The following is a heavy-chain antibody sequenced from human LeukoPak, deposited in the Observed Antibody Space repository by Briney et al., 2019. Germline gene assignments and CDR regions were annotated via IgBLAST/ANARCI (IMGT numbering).Heavy chain of an antibody. CDR1: GGSISSSSYY. J-gene: IGHJ4*02. CDR3: ARHHIDSSGWWPYYFDY. D-gene: IGHD6-19*01. Sequence: LETLSLTCTVSGGSISSSSYYWGWIRQPPGKGLEWIGSIYYSGSTYYNPSLKSRVTISVDTSKNQFSLKLSSVTAADTAVYYCARHHIDSSGWWPYYFDYWGQGTLVTVSS. V-gene: IGHV4-39*01. CDR2: IYYSGST.